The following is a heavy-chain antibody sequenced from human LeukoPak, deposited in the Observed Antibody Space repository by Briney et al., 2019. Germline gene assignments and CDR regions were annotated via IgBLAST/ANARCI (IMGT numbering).Heavy chain of an antibody. CDR3: ARGSSTWSNAFDT. Sequence: ASVKVSCKASGCTFTSYTMHWVRQAPGQRLEWMGWINVDKGNTKYSQKFQDRVIISWDTSASTAYMELSSLRSEDTAVFYCARGSSTWSNAFDTWGQGTMVTVSS. V-gene: IGHV1-3*01. D-gene: IGHD6-13*01. J-gene: IGHJ3*02. CDR1: GCTFTSYT. CDR2: INVDKGNT.